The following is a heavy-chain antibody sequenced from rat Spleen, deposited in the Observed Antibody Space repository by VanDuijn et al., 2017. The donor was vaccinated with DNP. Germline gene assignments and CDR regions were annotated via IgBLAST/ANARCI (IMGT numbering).Heavy chain of an antibody. CDR1: GFSLTSYG. J-gene: IGHJ3*01. CDR2: MSIGGSS. D-gene: IGHD1-4*01. CDR3: TRLPGYNIYWFAH. Sequence: QVQLIESGPGLVQPSQTLSLTCTVSGFSLTSYGVSWVRQPPGKGLEWIAAMSIGGSSYFNSALKSRLSISRDTSKSQVFLNMDSVQAEDTAIYFCTRLPGYNIYWFAHWGQGTLVTVSS. V-gene: IGHV2S12*01.